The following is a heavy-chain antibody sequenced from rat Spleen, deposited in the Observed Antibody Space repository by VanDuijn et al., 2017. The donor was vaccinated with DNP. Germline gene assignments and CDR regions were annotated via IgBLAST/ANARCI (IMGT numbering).Heavy chain of an antibody. D-gene: IGHD1-5*01. V-gene: IGHV5-46*01. J-gene: IGHJ4*01. CDR1: GFTFSSFP. CDR2: ISYNGGTP. CDR3: ARHRTISPYYYDMDA. Sequence: EVQLVESGGGLVQPGRSMKLSCAASGFTFSSFPMAWVRQAPTKGLEWVATISYNGGTPYYRDSVKGRFTISRDNAQSTLYLQMDSLRSEDTATYYCARHRTISPYYYDMDAWGQGASVTVSS.